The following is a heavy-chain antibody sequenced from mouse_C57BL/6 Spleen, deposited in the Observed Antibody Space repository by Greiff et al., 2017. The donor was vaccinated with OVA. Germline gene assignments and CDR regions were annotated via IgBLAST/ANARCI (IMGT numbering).Heavy chain of an antibody. CDR2: IRYDGSN. CDR1: GYSITSGYY. D-gene: IGHD3-2*02. V-gene: IGHV3-6*01. CDR3: ARGGTAQATGWFAY. Sequence: DVLLVESGPGLVKPSQSLSLTCSVTGYSITSGYYWNWIRQFPGNKLEWMGYIRYDGSNNYNPSLKNRTSITRDTSKNPFCLKLNSVTTEDTATDYCARGGTAQATGWFAYWGKGTLVTVSA. J-gene: IGHJ3*01.